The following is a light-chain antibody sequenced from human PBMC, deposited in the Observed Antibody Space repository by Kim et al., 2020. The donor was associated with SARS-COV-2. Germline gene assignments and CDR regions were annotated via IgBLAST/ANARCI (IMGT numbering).Light chain of an antibody. CDR1: SLRSYY. CDR3: NSRDSSGNHHYV. J-gene: IGLJ1*01. CDR2: GKN. Sequence: SSELTQDPAVSVALGQTVRITCQGDSLRSYYASWYQQQPGQAPVLVIYGKNNRPSGIPDRFSGSSSGNTASLTITGAQAEDEADYYCNSRDSSGNHHYVFGTGTKVTVL. V-gene: IGLV3-19*01.